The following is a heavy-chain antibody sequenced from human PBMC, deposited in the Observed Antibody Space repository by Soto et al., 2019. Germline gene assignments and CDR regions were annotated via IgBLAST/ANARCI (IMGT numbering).Heavy chain of an antibody. Sequence: SVKVSCKASGFTFTSSAVQWVRQARGQRLEWIGWIVVGSGNTNYAQKFQERVTITRDMSTSTAYMELSSLRSEDTAVYYCAACDGDLWGGTVGFDIWAQGSIVTV. V-gene: IGHV1-58*01. CDR2: IVVGSGNT. CDR3: AACDGDLWGGTVGFDI. J-gene: IGHJ3*02. CDR1: GFTFTSSA. D-gene: IGHD3-10*01.